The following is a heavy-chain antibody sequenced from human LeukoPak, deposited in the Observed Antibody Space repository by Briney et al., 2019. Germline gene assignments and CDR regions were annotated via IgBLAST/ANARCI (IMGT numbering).Heavy chain of an antibody. CDR3: ARQGDTGSWYFDY. CDR1: GFTFSSYS. Sequence: GGSLRLSCAVSGFTFSSYSMHWVRQAPGKGLEWVAVISHDGSNQQYADSVKGQVTISRDNSKSTLYLQMDSLRAGDTAVYYCARQGDTGSWYFDYWGQGTLVTVSS. D-gene: IGHD2-21*02. CDR2: ISHDGSNQ. J-gene: IGHJ4*02. V-gene: IGHV3-30*03.